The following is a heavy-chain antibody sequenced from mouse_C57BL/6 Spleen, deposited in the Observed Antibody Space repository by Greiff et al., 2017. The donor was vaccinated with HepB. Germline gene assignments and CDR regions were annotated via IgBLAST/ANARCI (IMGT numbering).Heavy chain of an antibody. CDR3: ARGVFITTVVAENYAMDY. CDR1: GYTFTSYW. CDR2: IYPGSGST. V-gene: IGHV1-55*01. D-gene: IGHD1-1*01. Sequence: QVQLQQPGAELVKPGASVKMSCKASGYTFTSYWITWVKQRPGQGLEWIGDIYPGSGSTNYNEKFKSKATLTVDTSSSTAYMPLSSLTSEDSAVYYCARGVFITTVVAENYAMDYWGQGTSVTVSS. J-gene: IGHJ4*01.